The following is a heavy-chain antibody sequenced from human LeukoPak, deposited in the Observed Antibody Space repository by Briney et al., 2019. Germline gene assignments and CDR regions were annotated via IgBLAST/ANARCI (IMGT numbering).Heavy chain of an antibody. Sequence: GASVKVSCKASGYTFTSYDINWVRQATGQGLEWMGWMNPNSGNTGYAQKFQGRVTMTRNTSISTAYMELSSLRSEDTAVYYCAPRAQNDGAFDDYGQGALVTVSS. V-gene: IGHV1-8*01. CDR2: MNPNSGNT. CDR1: GYTFTSYD. J-gene: IGHJ4*02. CDR3: APRAQNDGAFDD. D-gene: IGHD1-1*01.